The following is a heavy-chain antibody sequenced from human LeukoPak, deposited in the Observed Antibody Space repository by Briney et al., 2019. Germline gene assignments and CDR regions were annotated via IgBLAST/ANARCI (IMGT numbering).Heavy chain of an antibody. CDR3: ARDVDTAMVEYFDY. Sequence: SETLSLTCTVSGGSISSSSYYWGWIRQPPGKGLEWIGSIYYSGSTYYNPSLKSRVTISVDTSKNQFSLKLSSVTAADTAVYYCARDVDTAMVEYFDYWGQGTPVTVSS. D-gene: IGHD5-18*01. J-gene: IGHJ4*02. CDR2: IYYSGST. CDR1: GGSISSSSYY. V-gene: IGHV4-39*07.